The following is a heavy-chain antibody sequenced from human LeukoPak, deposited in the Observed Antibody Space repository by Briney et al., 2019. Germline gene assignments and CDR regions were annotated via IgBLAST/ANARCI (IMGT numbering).Heavy chain of an antibody. D-gene: IGHD1-14*01. CDR2: ISSSGSTI. V-gene: IGHV3-11*01. Sequence: PGGSLRLSCAASGFTFSDYYMSWIRQAPGKGLEWVSYISSSGSTIYYADSVKGRFTISRDNAKNLLYLQMNSLRAEDTAVYYCARANPRDYYYGMDVWGQGTTVTVSS. CDR1: GFTFSDYY. J-gene: IGHJ6*02. CDR3: ARANPRDYYYGMDV.